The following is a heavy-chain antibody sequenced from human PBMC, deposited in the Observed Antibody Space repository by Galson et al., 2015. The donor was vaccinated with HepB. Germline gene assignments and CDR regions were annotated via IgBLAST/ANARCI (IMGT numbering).Heavy chain of an antibody. V-gene: IGHV3-33*01. CDR1: GFTFSSYG. D-gene: IGHD2-2*01. CDR3: AREGAVVLTAMSKDY. J-gene: IGHJ4*02. CDR2: IWSDGSDK. Sequence: SLRLSCAASGFTFSSYGIHWVRQAPGKGLEWVEFIWSDGSDKYYADSVEGRLTISRDNSKNTLYLQMNSLRADDTAVYYCAREGAVVLTAMSKDYWGPGTLVTVSS.